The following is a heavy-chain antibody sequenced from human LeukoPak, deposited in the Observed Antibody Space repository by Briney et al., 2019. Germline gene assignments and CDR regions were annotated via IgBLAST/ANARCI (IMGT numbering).Heavy chain of an antibody. Sequence: GGSLRLSCTGSGFTFGDYAMNWVRQAPGKGLEWVGFIRSKNYGGTTEYAASVKGRFTISRDDSKSIAYLQMNSLKTEDTAMYYCTRVIVATKDYWGQGTLDTVSS. CDR3: TRVIVATKDY. J-gene: IGHJ4*02. CDR1: GFTFGDYA. CDR2: IRSKNYGGTT. D-gene: IGHD5-12*01. V-gene: IGHV3-49*04.